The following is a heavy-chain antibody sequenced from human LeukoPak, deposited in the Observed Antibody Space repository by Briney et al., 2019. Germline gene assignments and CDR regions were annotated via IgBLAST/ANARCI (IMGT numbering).Heavy chain of an antibody. V-gene: IGHV4-4*07. CDR2: IYTSGST. D-gene: IGHD2-2*01. CDR3: ATVVPAAPNYYYYTDV. J-gene: IGHJ6*03. CDR1: GGSISSYY. Sequence: SETLSLACTVSGGSISSYYWSWIRQPAGKGLEWIGRIYTSGSTNYNPSLKSRVTMSVDTSKNQFSLKLSSVTAADTAVYYCATVVPAAPNYYYYTDVWGKGTTVTVSS.